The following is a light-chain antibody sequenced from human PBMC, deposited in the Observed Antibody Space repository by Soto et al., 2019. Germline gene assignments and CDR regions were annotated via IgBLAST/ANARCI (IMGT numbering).Light chain of an antibody. V-gene: IGLV2-8*01. Sequence: QSVLTQPPCASGSPGQSVAISCTGTSSDVGGYNYVSWYQQHPGKAPKLMIYEVNKRPSGVPDRFSGSKSGNTASLTVSGLQAEGEADYYCSSYAGSSNVFGTGTKVTVL. CDR2: EVN. CDR1: SSDVGGYNY. CDR3: SSYAGSSNV. J-gene: IGLJ1*01.